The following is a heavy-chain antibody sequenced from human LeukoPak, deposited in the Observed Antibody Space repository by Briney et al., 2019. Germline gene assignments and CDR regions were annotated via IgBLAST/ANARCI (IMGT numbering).Heavy chain of an antibody. CDR2: ISSNGGST. Sequence: PGGSLRLSCAASGFTFSNYAMHWVRQAPGKGLEYVSAISSNGGSTYYANSVKGRFTISRDNSKNTLYLQMGSLRAEDTAVYYCAKGEYGSGYYYMDVWGKGTTVTVSS. V-gene: IGHV3-64*01. D-gene: IGHD3-10*01. CDR1: GFTFSNYA. CDR3: AKGEYGSGYYYMDV. J-gene: IGHJ6*03.